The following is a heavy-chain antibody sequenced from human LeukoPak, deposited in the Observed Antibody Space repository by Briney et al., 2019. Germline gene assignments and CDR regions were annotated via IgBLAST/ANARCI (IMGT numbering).Heavy chain of an antibody. CDR1: GFTFSSYG. D-gene: IGHD1-26*01. CDR2: ISGSGDST. Sequence: GVLRLSCAASGFTFSSYGMSWVRQAPGKGLEWVSAISGSGDSTYHADSVKGRFTISRDNSKNTLYLQMNSLRAEDTAVYYCAKDQRGYSGSYVLDYWGQGTLVTVSS. J-gene: IGHJ4*02. CDR3: AKDQRGYSGSYVLDY. V-gene: IGHV3-23*01.